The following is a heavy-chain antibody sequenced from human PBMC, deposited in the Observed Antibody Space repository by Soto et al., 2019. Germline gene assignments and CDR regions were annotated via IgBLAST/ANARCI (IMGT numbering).Heavy chain of an antibody. J-gene: IGHJ4*02. CDR1: GGSMSSNY. V-gene: IGHV4-59*01. D-gene: IGHD4-4*01. CDR2: VYYGGT. Sequence: SQTLSLTCTVSGGSMSSNYWSWIRQSPAKGLEWIGFVYYGGTNYNPSFESRVTMSVDTPKKQFSLELSDVTAADTAVYYCVSYRGAFYFDHWGQGTLVTVSS. CDR3: VSYRGAFYFDH.